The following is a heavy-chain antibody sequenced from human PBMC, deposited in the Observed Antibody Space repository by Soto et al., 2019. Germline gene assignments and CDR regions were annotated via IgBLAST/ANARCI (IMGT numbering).Heavy chain of an antibody. CDR2: ISHDGNNK. Sequence: QVQLLESGGGVVQPGRSLRLPCAASGLTFSTYGIHWVRQAPGKGLEWVAAISHDGNNKVYADSVKGRFTVSRDNSKNTVYLQMNSLRVEDTAVYYCAKDSPVNDYWGQGTLVSVSS. V-gene: IGHV3-30*18. CDR1: GLTFSTYG. J-gene: IGHJ4*02. D-gene: IGHD3-16*02. CDR3: AKDSPVNDY.